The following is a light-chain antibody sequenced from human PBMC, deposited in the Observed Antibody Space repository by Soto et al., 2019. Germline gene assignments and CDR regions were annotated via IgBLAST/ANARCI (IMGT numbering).Light chain of an antibody. Sequence: EIGLTQSPATLSLTPGERATLSCRASQSVGSFLAWYQQKPGQAPRLLIYDASNRATGIPARFSGSGSGTDFTLTISSLEPEDFAVYYCQQRNEFLIFGGGTRVEI. CDR1: QSVGSF. CDR3: QQRNEFLI. CDR2: DAS. J-gene: IGKJ4*01. V-gene: IGKV3-11*01.